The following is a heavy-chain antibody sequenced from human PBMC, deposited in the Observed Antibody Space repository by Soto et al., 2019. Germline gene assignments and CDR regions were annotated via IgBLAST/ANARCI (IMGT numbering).Heavy chain of an antibody. D-gene: IGHD6-13*01. Sequence: QITLKESGPTLVKPTQTLTLTCTFSGFSLSTSGVAVGWVRQPPEKALEWLALIYWDNDKRYSPSLRSRLTITKATVKAQVVLTMTNMDPVDTATDYCADGGIGSNSWSYAAVNIWGQGTMVIVSS. V-gene: IGHV2-5*02. J-gene: IGHJ3*02. CDR2: IYWDNDK. CDR1: GFSLSTSGVA. CDR3: ADGGIGSNSWSYAAVNI.